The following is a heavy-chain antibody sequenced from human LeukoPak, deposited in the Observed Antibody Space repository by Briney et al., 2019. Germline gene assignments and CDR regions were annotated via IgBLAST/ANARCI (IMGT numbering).Heavy chain of an antibody. CDR2: ISWNSDII. V-gene: IGHV3-9*01. D-gene: IGHD3-22*01. CDR3: AKGPLYYYDSTGRIDY. Sequence: EPGGSLRLSCAASGFTFEDYAMYWVRQAPGKGLEWVSGISWNSDIIGYADSVKGRFTISRDNARNSLYLQMTSLKSEDTALYYCAKGPLYYYDSTGRIDYWGQGTLVTVSS. J-gene: IGHJ4*02. CDR1: GFTFEDYA.